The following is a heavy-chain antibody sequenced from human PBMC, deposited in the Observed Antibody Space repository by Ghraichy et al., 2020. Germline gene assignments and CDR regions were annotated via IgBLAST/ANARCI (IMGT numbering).Heavy chain of an antibody. CDR1: GFTFSNYW. CDR3: ARDQNWSRDY. CDR2: IKPDGSAE. J-gene: IGHJ4*02. D-gene: IGHD1-1*01. Sequence: GGSLRLSCAASGFTFSNYWMDWVRQAPGKGLEWVANIKPDGSAEYYVDTVKGQFTISRDNAKNSLYLQMNSLRAEATAVYYCARDQNWSRDYWGQGTLVTVSS. V-gene: IGHV3-7*01.